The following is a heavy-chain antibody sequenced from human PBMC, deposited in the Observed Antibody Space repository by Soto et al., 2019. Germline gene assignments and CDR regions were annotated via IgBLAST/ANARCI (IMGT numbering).Heavy chain of an antibody. Sequence: GGSLRLSCAASGFTFSSYGMHWVRQAPGKGLEWVAVIWYDGSNKYYADSVKGRFTISRDNSKNTLYLQMNSLRAEDTAVYYCARDRDVRSNMKMPQSDDYWGQGTLVTVSS. D-gene: IGHD1-26*01. CDR3: ARDRDVRSNMKMPQSDDY. CDR2: IWYDGSNK. CDR1: GFTFSSYG. V-gene: IGHV3-33*01. J-gene: IGHJ4*02.